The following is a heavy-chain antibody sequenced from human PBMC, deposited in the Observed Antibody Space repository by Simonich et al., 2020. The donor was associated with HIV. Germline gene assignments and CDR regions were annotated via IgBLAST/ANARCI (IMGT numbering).Heavy chain of an antibody. D-gene: IGHD5-12*01. V-gene: IGHV3-33*06. CDR2: ISHDENYK. J-gene: IGHJ4*02. CDR3: AKDREVATATYFDY. Sequence: GESGGGVVQPGRSLRLSCAASGFTFSIYGMHWVRQAPGKGLEWVAVISHDENYKYYGDSVQGRFTISRDNSKNTLYLQMNSLRAEDTAVYYCAKDREVATATYFDYWGQGTLVTVSS. CDR1: GFTFSIYG.